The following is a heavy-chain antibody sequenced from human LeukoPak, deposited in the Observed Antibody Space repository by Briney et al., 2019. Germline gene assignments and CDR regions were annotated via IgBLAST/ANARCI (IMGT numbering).Heavy chain of an antibody. J-gene: IGHJ4*02. D-gene: IGHD5-24*01. Sequence: KPSETLSLTCTVSGGPSSSYYWSWIRQPPGKGLEWTGDIYYSGSTNYNPSLKSRVTISVDTSKNQFSLKLSSVTAADTAVYYCARHSRDGPEDYWGQGTLVTVSS. CDR2: IYYSGST. CDR3: ARHSRDGPEDY. V-gene: IGHV4-59*08. CDR1: GGPSSSYY.